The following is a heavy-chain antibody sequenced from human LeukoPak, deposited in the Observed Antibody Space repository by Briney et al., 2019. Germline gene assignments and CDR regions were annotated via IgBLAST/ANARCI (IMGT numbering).Heavy chain of an antibody. J-gene: IGHJ4*02. CDR2: INQGGSGR. CDR3: ARDHYVPHY. D-gene: IGHD3-10*02. Sequence: GGSLRLSCATSGFTFTTYWMSWVRQAPGKGLEWVANINQGGSGRYYVDSVKGRFTISRDNASNSLYLQMDSLRAEDTGVYYGARDHYVPHYWGQGTLVTVSS. V-gene: IGHV3-7*01. CDR1: GFTFTTYW.